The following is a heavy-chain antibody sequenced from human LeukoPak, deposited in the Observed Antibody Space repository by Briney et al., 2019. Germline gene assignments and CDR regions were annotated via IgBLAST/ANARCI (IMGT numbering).Heavy chain of an antibody. V-gene: IGHV3-23*01. D-gene: IGHD3-10*01. CDR2: ISGSSGDT. J-gene: IGHJ4*02. CDR3: AREAYGYYFDY. Sequence: GGSLRLSCAASGFTFSNYAMSWVRQAPGKGLEWVSSISGSSGDTYYADSVKGRFTISRDTSKSTLYLQMNSLRGEDTAVYYCAREAYGYYFDYWGQGTLVTVSS. CDR1: GFTFSNYA.